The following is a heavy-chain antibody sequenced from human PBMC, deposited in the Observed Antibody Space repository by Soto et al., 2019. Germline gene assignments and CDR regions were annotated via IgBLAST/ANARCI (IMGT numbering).Heavy chain of an antibody. D-gene: IGHD3-22*01. Sequence: GGSLRLSCAASGFTFSSYAMHWVRQAPGKGLEWVAVISYDGSNKYYADSVKGRFTISRDNSKNTLYLQMNSLRAEDTAVYYCARDLRITMIVVAKGGFGYWGQGTLVTVSS. CDR3: ARDLRITMIVVAKGGFGY. V-gene: IGHV3-30-3*01. CDR1: GFTFSSYA. J-gene: IGHJ4*02. CDR2: ISYDGSNK.